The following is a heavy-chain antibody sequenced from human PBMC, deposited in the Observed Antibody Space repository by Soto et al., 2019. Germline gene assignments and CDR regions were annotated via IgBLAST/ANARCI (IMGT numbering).Heavy chain of an antibody. CDR3: AHRVLRAVFGLVTTTAIYFDF. CDR2: IYWDDDK. D-gene: IGHD3-3*01. Sequence: QITLKESGPTVVKPTETLTLTCTFSGFSLTTSGVGVGWVRQSPGKAPEWLALIYWDDDKRYSTSLKSRLTITKDTSKSQLVLSMANVDPADTATYYCAHRVLRAVFGLVTTTAIYFDFWGQGTPVVVSS. J-gene: IGHJ4*02. CDR1: GFSLTTSGVG. V-gene: IGHV2-5*02.